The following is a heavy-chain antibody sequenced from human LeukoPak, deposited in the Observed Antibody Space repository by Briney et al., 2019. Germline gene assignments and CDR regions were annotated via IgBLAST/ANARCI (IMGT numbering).Heavy chain of an antibody. CDR2: INPNSGGT. CDR1: GYTFTGYY. J-gene: IGHJ2*01. D-gene: IGHD2-15*01. Sequence: ASVKVSCKASGYTFTGYYMHWVRQAPGQGLEWMGWINPNSGGTNYAQKFQGRVTMTRDTSISTASMELSSLKPDDTAVYYCARDACSGGVFHYWYFDLWYSGTL. V-gene: IGHV1-2*02. CDR3: ARDACSGGVFHYWYFDL.